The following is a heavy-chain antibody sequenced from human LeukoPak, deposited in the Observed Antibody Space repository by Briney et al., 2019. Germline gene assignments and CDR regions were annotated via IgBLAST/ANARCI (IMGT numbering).Heavy chain of an antibody. Sequence: PGGSLRLSCAASGFTVNSNHMSWVRQAPGKGLEWVSIIYRAGSTYYADSVKGRFTISRDNSKDTLYLQMTTLRAEDTAVYYCARGWTGSYSPSFDHWGQGTLVTVSS. CDR2: IYRAGST. CDR1: GFTVNSNH. CDR3: ARGWTGSYSPSFDH. J-gene: IGHJ4*02. V-gene: IGHV3-53*01. D-gene: IGHD1-26*01.